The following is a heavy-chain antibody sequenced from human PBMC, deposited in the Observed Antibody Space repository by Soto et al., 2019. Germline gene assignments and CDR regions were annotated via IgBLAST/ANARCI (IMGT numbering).Heavy chain of an antibody. Sequence: SETLSLTCTVSGGSIISSSYYWGWIRQPPGKGLEWIGSIYSSGSTYYNPSLKSRVTISVDTSKNQFSLKLSSVTAADTAVHYCATPVSSGYQAFEVWGQGTMVTVSS. CDR3: ATPVSSGYQAFEV. V-gene: IGHV4-39*01. CDR1: GGSIISSSYY. D-gene: IGHD3-22*01. J-gene: IGHJ3*01. CDR2: IYSSGST.